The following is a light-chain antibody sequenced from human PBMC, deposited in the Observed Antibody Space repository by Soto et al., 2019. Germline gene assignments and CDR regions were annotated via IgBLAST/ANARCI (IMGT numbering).Light chain of an antibody. CDR1: QAIRSA. J-gene: IGKJ2*01. CDR3: LQDYNYPRT. CDR2: AAS. V-gene: IGKV1-6*01. Sequence: AIQMTQSPSSLSASVGDRVTITCRASQAIRSALAWYQQKPGKAPKLLIYAASSLQSGVPSRFSGSGSGTDFTLTISSLQLDDFATYYCLQDYNYPRTFGQGTELEI.